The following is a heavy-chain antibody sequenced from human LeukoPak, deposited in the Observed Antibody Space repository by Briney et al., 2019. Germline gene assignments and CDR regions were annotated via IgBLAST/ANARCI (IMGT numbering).Heavy chain of an antibody. CDR3: ARTLPALYDSSGYYRANKYYFDY. V-gene: IGHV4-59*12. D-gene: IGHD3-22*01. Sequence: SETLSLTCSVSGDSISGFYWNWIRQSPEKGLEWIAVTHYSGTTNYNPSLKSRVTISIDTSRQQFFLKLSSVTAADTAVYYCARTLPALYDSSGYYRANKYYFDYWGQGTLVTVSS. J-gene: IGHJ4*02. CDR2: THYSGTT. CDR1: GDSISGFY.